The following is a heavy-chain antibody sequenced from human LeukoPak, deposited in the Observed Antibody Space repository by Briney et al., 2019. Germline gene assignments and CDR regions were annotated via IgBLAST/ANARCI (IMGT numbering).Heavy chain of an antibody. V-gene: IGHV1-24*01. CDR3: ATATLFRYGMDV. CDR1: GYTLTELS. Sequence: ASVKVSCTVSGYTLTELSMHWVRQAPGKGLEWMGGFDPEDGETIYAQKFQGGVTMTEDTSTDTAYMELSSLRSEDTAVYYCATATLFRYGMDVWGQGTTVTVSS. D-gene: IGHD3-16*01. J-gene: IGHJ6*02. CDR2: FDPEDGET.